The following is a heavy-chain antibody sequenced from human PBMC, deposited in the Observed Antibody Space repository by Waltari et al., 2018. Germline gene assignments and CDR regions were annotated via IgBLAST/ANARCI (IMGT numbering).Heavy chain of an antibody. D-gene: IGHD6-13*01. CDR2: IYYSGVT. Sequence: QLQLQESGPGLVKPSETLSLTCTVSGGSISSSSYYWGWISQPPGKGLEWIGSIYYSGVTYHNPSLTSRVTISVDTSKNQFSLKLSSVTAADTAVYYCARIAAAGFGGMDVWGQGTTVTVSS. CDR3: ARIAAAGFGGMDV. V-gene: IGHV4-39*07. CDR1: GGSISSSSYY. J-gene: IGHJ6*02.